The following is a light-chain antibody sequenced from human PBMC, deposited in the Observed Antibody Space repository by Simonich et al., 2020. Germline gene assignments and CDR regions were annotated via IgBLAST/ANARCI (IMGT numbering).Light chain of an antibody. V-gene: IGLV2-11*01. CDR3: SSYTSSSTLV. Sequence: QSALTQPRSVSGSPGQSVTISCTGTSSDVGGYNYVSWYQQHPGKAPKLMIYEGSKRPSGVSNRVSGSKSGNTASLTISGLQAEDEADYYCSSYTSSSTLVFGGGTKLTVL. CDR2: EGS. J-gene: IGLJ2*01. CDR1: SSDVGGYNY.